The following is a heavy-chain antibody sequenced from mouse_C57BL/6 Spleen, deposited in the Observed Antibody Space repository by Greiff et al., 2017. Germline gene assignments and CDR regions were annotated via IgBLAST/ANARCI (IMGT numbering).Heavy chain of an antibody. D-gene: IGHD2-5*01. CDR1: GYTFTDYN. J-gene: IGHJ3*01. V-gene: IGHV1-22*01. Sequence: EVQLQQSGPELVKPGASVKMSCKASGYTFTDYNMHWVKQSHGKSLEWIGYINPNNGGTSYNQKFKGKATLTVNKSSSTAYMELRSLTSEDSAVYYCARGSNYRDAGFAYWGQGTLVTVSA. CDR2: INPNNGGT. CDR3: ARGSNYRDAGFAY.